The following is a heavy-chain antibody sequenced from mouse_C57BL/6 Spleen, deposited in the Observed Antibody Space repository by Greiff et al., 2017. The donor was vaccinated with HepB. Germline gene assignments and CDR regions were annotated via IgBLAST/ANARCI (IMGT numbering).Heavy chain of an antibody. CDR2: IDPSDSYT. CDR1: GYTFTSYW. V-gene: IGHV1-59*01. D-gene: IGHD4-1*01. Sequence: VQLQQPGAELVRPGTSVKLSCKASGYTFTSYWMHWVKQRPGQGLEWIGVIDPSDSYTNYNQKFKGKATLTADKSSSTAYMQLSSLTSEDSAVYFCARLGTNWLLFDYWGQGTTLTVSS. CDR3: ARLGTNWLLFDY. J-gene: IGHJ2*01.